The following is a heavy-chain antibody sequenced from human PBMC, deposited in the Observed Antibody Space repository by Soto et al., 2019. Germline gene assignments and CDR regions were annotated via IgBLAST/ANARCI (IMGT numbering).Heavy chain of an antibody. J-gene: IGHJ3*01. CDR1: GFIISGQKY. CDR3: ATWHEREHAYDV. CDR2: LYDLDGS. D-gene: IGHD1-1*01. V-gene: IGHV3-53*01. Sequence: DVQLVESGGGLIQPGESLRLSCAAFGFIISGQKYVAWVRQAPGKGLEWVSALYDLDGSFYAASVKGRFTTSSDSSKTTVYLQMNDLRPDDTAVYYCATWHEREHAYDVWGQGTTVTVSS.